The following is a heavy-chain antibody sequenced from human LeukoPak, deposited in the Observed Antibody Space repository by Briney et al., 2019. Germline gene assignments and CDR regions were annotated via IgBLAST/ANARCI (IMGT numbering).Heavy chain of an antibody. D-gene: IGHD3-22*01. V-gene: IGHV3-48*03. CDR2: ISYSGSTI. CDR1: GFTFSSYE. CDR3: ARGWLPDY. J-gene: IGHJ4*02. Sequence: GGSLRLSCAASGFTFSSYEMNWVRQAPGKVLEWVSYISYSGSTIYYADSVKGRFTISRDNAKNSLYPQMNSLRGEDTAVYYCARGWLPDYWGQGTLVTVSS.